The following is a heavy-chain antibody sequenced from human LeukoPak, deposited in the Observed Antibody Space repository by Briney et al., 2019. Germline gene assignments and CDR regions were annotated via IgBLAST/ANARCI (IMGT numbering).Heavy chain of an antibody. Sequence: AGGSLRLSCAASGLTFNNYWIHGVRQVPGKDLVWVSGIDSDASRTNYADAVKGRFTISRDNVKNMVYLQMSSLTVEDTAVYYCARYCNGDTCDGALDLWGQGTLVTVSS. V-gene: IGHV3-74*01. CDR3: ARYCNGDTCDGALDL. CDR2: IDSDASRT. CDR1: GLTFNNYW. J-gene: IGHJ3*01. D-gene: IGHD2-15*01.